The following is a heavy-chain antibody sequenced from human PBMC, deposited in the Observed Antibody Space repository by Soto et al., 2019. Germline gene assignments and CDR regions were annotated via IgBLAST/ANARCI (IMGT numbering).Heavy chain of an antibody. Sequence: SETLSLTCTVSGGSISSYYWSWIRQPPGKGLEWIGYIYYSGSTNYNPSLKSRVTISVDTSKNQFSLKLSSVTAADTAVYYCARPGGQSYYYAIDYWGQGTLVTVSS. CDR2: IYYSGST. CDR1: GGSISSYY. CDR3: ARPGGQSYYYAIDY. D-gene: IGHD3-10*01. J-gene: IGHJ4*02. V-gene: IGHV4-59*12.